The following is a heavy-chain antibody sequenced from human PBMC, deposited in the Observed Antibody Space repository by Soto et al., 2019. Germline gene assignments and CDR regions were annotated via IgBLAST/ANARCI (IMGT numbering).Heavy chain of an antibody. D-gene: IGHD3-3*01. Sequence: SETLSLTCAVYGGSFSGYYWSWIRQPPGKGLEWIGEINHSGSTNYNPSLKSRVTISVDTSKNQFSLKLSSVTAADTAVYYCARGKYYDFWSGYPYYMDVWGKGTTVTVSS. J-gene: IGHJ6*03. V-gene: IGHV4-34*01. CDR2: INHSGST. CDR1: GGSFSGYY. CDR3: ARGKYYDFWSGYPYYMDV.